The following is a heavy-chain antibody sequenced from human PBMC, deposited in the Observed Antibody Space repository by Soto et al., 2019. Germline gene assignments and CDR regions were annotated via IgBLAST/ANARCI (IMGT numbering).Heavy chain of an antibody. V-gene: IGHV3-23*01. CDR3: AKDRRATIDAFDN. D-gene: IGHD5-12*01. Sequence: GGSLRLSCAASGFTFSSYAMSWVRQAPGKGLEWVSAISGSGDSTYYADSVKGRFTITRDNSKNTLYLQMNSLKAEDTAVYYCAKDRRATIDAFDNWGQGTMVTVSS. CDR1: GFTFSSYA. CDR2: ISGSGDST. J-gene: IGHJ3*02.